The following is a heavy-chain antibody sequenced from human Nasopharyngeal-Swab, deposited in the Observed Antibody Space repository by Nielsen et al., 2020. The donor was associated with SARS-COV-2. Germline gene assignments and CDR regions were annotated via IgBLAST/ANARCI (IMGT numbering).Heavy chain of an antibody. CDR2: ISAYNGNT. J-gene: IGHJ3*02. Sequence: ASVTVSCKASGYNFTSYGISWVRQAPGQGLEWMGWISAYNGNTNYAQKLQGRVTMTTDTSTSTAYMELRSLRSDDTAVYYCARLVLTGFLEGDAFDIWGQGTMVTVSS. D-gene: IGHD3-3*01. CDR1: GYNFTSYG. V-gene: IGHV1-18*01. CDR3: ARLVLTGFLEGDAFDI.